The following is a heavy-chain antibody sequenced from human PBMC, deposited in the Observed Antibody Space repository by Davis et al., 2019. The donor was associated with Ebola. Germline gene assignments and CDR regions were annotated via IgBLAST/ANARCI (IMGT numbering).Heavy chain of an antibody. CDR2: IKQDGSEK. J-gene: IGHJ5*02. D-gene: IGHD4-23*01. CDR3: ARDAGYTVGPTP. V-gene: IGHV3-7*01. Sequence: GESLKISCAASGFTFSSYAMSWVRQAPGKGLEWVANIKQDGSEKYYVDSVKGRFTISRDNAKNSLYLQMNSLRDEDTAVYYCARDAGYTVGPTPWGLGTLVTVSS. CDR1: GFTFSSYA.